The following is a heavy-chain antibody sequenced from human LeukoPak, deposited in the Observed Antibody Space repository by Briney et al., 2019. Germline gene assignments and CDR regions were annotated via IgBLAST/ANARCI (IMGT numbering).Heavy chain of an antibody. V-gene: IGHV1-2*02. D-gene: IGHD6-6*01. CDR1: GYTFTGYY. J-gene: IGHJ4*02. CDR3: ARYSSSSDFSFDY. Sequence: GASVKVSCKASGYTFTGYYMHWVRQAPGQGLEWMGWINPNSGGTNYAQKIQGRVTMTRDTSISTAYMELSRLRSDDTAVYYCARYSSSSDFSFDYWGQGTLVTVSS. CDR2: INPNSGGT.